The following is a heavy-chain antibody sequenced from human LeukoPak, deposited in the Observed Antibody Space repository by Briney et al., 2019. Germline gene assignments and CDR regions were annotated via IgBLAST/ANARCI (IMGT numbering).Heavy chain of an antibody. V-gene: IGHV3-23*01. CDR2: ISGSGAST. J-gene: IGHJ4*02. CDR1: GFTFSIYA. Sequence: GGSLRLSCAASGFTFSIYAMNWVRQDPGKGLEWVSAISGSGASTYYADSVKGRFTISRDNSKNTLYLQMNSLRAEDTAVYYCAKVATIQFKSYFDYWGQGTLVTVSS. CDR3: AKVATIQFKSYFDY. D-gene: IGHD5-12*01.